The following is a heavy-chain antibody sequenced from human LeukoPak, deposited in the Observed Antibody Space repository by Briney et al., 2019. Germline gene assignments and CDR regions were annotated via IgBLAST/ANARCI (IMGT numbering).Heavy chain of an antibody. J-gene: IGHJ4*02. CDR1: GFTFSSYG. Sequence: GGSLRLSCAASGFTFSSYGMHWVRQAPGKGLEWVAVISYDGSNKYYADSVKGRFTISRDNSENTLYLQMNSLRAEDTAVYYCAGTYDFWSGYDYWGQGTLVTVSS. CDR2: ISYDGSNK. V-gene: IGHV3-30*03. CDR3: AGTYDFWSGYDY. D-gene: IGHD3-3*01.